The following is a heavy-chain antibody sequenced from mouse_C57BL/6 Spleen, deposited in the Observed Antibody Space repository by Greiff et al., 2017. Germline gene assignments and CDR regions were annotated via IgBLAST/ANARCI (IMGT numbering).Heavy chain of an antibody. CDR2: IDPANGNT. V-gene: IGHV14-3*01. CDR1: GFNIKNTY. CDR3: ARSGPYYYGSSSYYFDY. D-gene: IGHD1-1*01. J-gene: IGHJ2*01. Sequence: VQLQQSVAELVRPGASVKLSCTASGFNIKNTYMHWVKQRPEQGLEWIGRIDPANGNTKYAPKFPGKATITADTSSNTAYLQLSSLTSEDTAIYYCARSGPYYYGSSSYYFDYWGQGTTLTVSS.